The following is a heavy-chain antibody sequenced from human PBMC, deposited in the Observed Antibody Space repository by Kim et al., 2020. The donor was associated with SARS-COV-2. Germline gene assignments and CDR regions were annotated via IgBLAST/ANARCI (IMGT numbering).Heavy chain of an antibody. V-gene: IGHV3-7*01. J-gene: IGHJ4*02. CDR1: GFTFSTHW. CDR3: ATATY. Sequence: GGSLRLSCAASGFTFSTHWMRWVRQAPGKGLEWVANIEPDGSEKYYVDSVKGRFTISRDNAQNSLYLQMSDLRGDDTSVYYCATATYWGQGTLVTVSS. CDR2: IEPDGSEK.